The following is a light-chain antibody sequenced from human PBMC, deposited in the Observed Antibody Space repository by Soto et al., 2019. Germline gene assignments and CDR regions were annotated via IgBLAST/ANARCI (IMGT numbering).Light chain of an antibody. CDR1: QSIRSE. Sequence: DIQMTQSPSTLSASVGDRVTITCRASQSIRSELAWYQQKPGKAHKLLIYKASSLDSGVPSRFSGSGSGTEFTLTVSSLQPDDFATYYCLQYESYPLTFGGGTKVDIK. V-gene: IGKV1-5*03. J-gene: IGKJ4*01. CDR3: LQYESYPLT. CDR2: KAS.